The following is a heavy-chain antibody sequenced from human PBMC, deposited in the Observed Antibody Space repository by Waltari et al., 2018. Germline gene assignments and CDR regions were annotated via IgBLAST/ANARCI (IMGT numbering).Heavy chain of an antibody. CDR3: ARSRSGKWELQGGDAFDI. J-gene: IGHJ3*02. V-gene: IGHV4-38-2*01. D-gene: IGHD1-26*01. CDR1: GYSISSGYY. Sequence: QVQLQESGPGLVKPSETLSLTCAVSGYSISSGYYWGWIRQPPGKGLEWIGSIYHSGRTYHNPSLNSRVTISVDTSKNQCSLKLSSVTAADTAVYYCARSRSGKWELQGGDAFDIWGQGTMVTVSS. CDR2: IYHSGRT.